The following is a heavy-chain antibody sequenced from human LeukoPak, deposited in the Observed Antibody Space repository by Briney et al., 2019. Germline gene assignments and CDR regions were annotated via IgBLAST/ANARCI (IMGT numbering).Heavy chain of an antibody. Sequence: NPAQTLSLTCTVSGVSISSGGYSWSWLRQPPGKGLEWIGYIYHSGSTYYNPSLKSRVTISVDRSKNQFSLKLSSVTAADTAVYYCARSNRDSSGYYYVDAFDIWGQGTMVTVSS. D-gene: IGHD3-22*01. CDR1: GVSISSGGYS. CDR2: IYHSGST. CDR3: ARSNRDSSGYYYVDAFDI. J-gene: IGHJ3*02. V-gene: IGHV4-30-2*01.